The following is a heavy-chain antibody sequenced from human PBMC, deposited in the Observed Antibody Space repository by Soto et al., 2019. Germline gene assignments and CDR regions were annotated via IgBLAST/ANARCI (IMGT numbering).Heavy chain of an antibody. D-gene: IGHD1-7*01. Sequence: GASVKVSCKASGYTFTGYYMHWVRQAPGQGLEWMGWINPNSGGTNYAQKFQGWVTMTRDTSISTAYMELSRLRSDDTAVYYCARGSALTGTLQKNWYFDLWGRGTLVTVSS. CDR2: INPNSGGT. V-gene: IGHV1-2*04. CDR1: GYTFTGYY. CDR3: ARGSALTGTLQKNWYFDL. J-gene: IGHJ2*01.